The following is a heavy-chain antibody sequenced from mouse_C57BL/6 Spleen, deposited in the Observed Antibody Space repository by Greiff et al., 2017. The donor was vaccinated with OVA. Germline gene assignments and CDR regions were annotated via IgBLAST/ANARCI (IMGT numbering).Heavy chain of an antibody. D-gene: IGHD2-13*01. CDR3: TPLLDYPGY. Sequence: VQLQQSGAELVRPGASVTLSCKASGYTFTDYDMPWVRQTPVHGLEWIGAIDPETGGTAYNQKFKGSAILSTDKSSSKAYMELRSLTSEDSAVYYCTPLLDYPGYWGQGTTLTVSS. J-gene: IGHJ2*01. CDR2: IDPETGGT. V-gene: IGHV1-15*01. CDR1: GYTFTDYD.